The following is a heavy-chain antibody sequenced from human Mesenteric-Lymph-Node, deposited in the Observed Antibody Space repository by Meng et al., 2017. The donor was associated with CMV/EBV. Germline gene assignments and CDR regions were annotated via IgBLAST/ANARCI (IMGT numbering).Heavy chain of an antibody. D-gene: IGHD1-26*01. CDR2: ISSSSSYI. Sequence: GESLKISCAASGFTFSSYSMNWVRQAPGKGLEWVSSISSSSSYIYYADSVKGRFTISRDNAKNSLYLQMNSLRAEDTAVYYCARPVGARDYGMDVWGQGTTVTVSS. J-gene: IGHJ6*02. CDR1: GFTFSSYS. CDR3: ARPVGARDYGMDV. V-gene: IGHV3-21*01.